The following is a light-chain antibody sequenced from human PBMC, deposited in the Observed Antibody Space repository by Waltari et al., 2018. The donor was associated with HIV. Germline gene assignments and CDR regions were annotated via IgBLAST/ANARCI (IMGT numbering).Light chain of an antibody. CDR1: QSISTW. Sequence: DIQMTQSPSTLSASVGDRVNITCRASQSISTWLAWYQQKPGKAPNLLIFGASSLQSGVPSRFSGSGSGTEFTLTISSLQPDDFATYYCQQYNSHLYTFGQGTKLESK. CDR2: GAS. CDR3: QQYNSHLYT. V-gene: IGKV1-5*03. J-gene: IGKJ2*01.